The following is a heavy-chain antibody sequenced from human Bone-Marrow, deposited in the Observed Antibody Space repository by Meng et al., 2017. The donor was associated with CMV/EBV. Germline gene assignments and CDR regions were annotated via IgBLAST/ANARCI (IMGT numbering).Heavy chain of an antibody. J-gene: IGHJ4*02. D-gene: IGHD2-21*02. Sequence: GESLKISCAASGLTVGDTYMSWVRQAPGKGLEWVSVIYSGGSTYYADSVKGRFTISRDNSKNTRYLQMNSLTTEDTALYYCAGGGGAFCGGDCSRTLDYWGQGTLVTVSS. V-gene: IGHV3-66*02. CDR3: AGGGGAFCGGDCSRTLDY. CDR1: GLTVGDTY. CDR2: IYSGGST.